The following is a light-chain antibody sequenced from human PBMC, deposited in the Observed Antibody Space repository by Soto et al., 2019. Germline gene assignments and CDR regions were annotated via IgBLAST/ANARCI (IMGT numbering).Light chain of an antibody. CDR1: QSVSSSY. CDR3: QQYVSSPWT. Sequence: EIVLTQPPGTLSLSPGERATLSCRASQSVSSSYLAWYQQKPGQAPRLLIYGASSRATGIPDRFSGSGSGTDFTLTISGLEPEDFAVYYCQQYVSSPWTVGQGTKVEIK. CDR2: GAS. J-gene: IGKJ1*01. V-gene: IGKV3-20*01.